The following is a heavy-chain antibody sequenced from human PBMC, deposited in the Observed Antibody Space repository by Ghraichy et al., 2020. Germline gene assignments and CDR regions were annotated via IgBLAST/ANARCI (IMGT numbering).Heavy chain of an antibody. CDR2: MNPNSGNT. D-gene: IGHD2-8*01. CDR1: GYTFTSYD. CDR3: ARGNGGVDYFDY. Sequence: ASVKVSCKASGYTFTSYDINWVRQATGQGLEWMGWMNPNSGNTGYAQKFQGRVTMTRNTSISTAYMELSSLGSEDTAVYYCARGNGGVDYFDYWGQGTLVTVSS. J-gene: IGHJ4*02. V-gene: IGHV1-8*01.